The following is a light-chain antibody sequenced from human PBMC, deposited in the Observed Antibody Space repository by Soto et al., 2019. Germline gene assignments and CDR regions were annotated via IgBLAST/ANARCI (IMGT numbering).Light chain of an antibody. V-gene: IGKV1-9*01. J-gene: IGKJ1*01. Sequence: DIQLTQSPSFLSASVGDRVTITCRASQGISRYLAWYQQKPGKAPKLLIYAASTLQSRVPSRFSGSGSGTEFTITISSLQPEDFETYYCQQLNSYPTTFGQGTKVEIK. CDR1: QGISRY. CDR3: QQLNSYPTT. CDR2: AAS.